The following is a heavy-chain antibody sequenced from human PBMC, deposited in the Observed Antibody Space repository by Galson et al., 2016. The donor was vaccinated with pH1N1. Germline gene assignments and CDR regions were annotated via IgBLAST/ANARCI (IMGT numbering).Heavy chain of an antibody. CDR1: GGTLSRHT. CDR2: ILPIVGIT. J-gene: IGHJ6*02. CDR3: ATETGSSGMDV. Sequence: SVKVSCKASGGTLSRHTISWVRQAPGQGLEWMGRILPIVGITNYAQKLQGRVTIIADRFTSTVSMELSGLTSDDPAVYYCATETGSSGMDVWDQRTTGTVSS. V-gene: IGHV1-69*02. D-gene: IGHD3-10*01.